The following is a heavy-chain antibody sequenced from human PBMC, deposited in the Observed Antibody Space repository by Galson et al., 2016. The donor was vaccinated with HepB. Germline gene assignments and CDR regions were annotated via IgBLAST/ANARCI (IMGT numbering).Heavy chain of an antibody. CDR2: IWYDGSKT. Sequence: SLRLSCAASGFTFSSYAMHWVRQAPGKGLEWVAVIWYDGSKTYYADSVKGRFTISRDNYKNKRYLQMNSLRAEDTAVYYCAGEDHGAYAAFDSWGQGTLVTVSS. J-gene: IGHJ4*02. D-gene: IGHD4-17*01. CDR1: GFTFSSYA. CDR3: AGEDHGAYAAFDS. V-gene: IGHV3-33*01.